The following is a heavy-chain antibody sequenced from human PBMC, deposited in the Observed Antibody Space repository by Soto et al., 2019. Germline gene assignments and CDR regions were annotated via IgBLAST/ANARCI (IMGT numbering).Heavy chain of an antibody. CDR2: INGANGNT. Sequence: QVQVVQSGAEVKKPGASVKVSCKASGYSFSTYSMHWVRQAPGQGLEWMGWINGANGNTRYSQKFKDRVSISRDTPAITGYMDLSSLRSEDTSVYYCALGKWMEENYYYHGMDVCGPGTTDIVSS. J-gene: IGHJ6*02. D-gene: IGHD1-1*01. CDR1: GYSFSTYS. V-gene: IGHV1-3*01. CDR3: ALGKWMEENYYYHGMDV.